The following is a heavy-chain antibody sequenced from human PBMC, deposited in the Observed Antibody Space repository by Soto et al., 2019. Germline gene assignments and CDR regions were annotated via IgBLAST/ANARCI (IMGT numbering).Heavy chain of an antibody. CDR1: GGSLSDYY. D-gene: IGHD1-1*01. V-gene: IGHV4-34*01. J-gene: IGHJ6*02. Sequence: QVQLQQWGAGLLKPSETLSLTCAVSGGSLSDYYWPWIRQSLGKGLEWIGEIHPSGGTNYNPSLRSRVTISLDTSKTQLSLKLTSLTAADTAVYYCARGRDAYKLGNVWGHGTTVTVSS. CDR2: IHPSGGT. CDR3: ARGRDAYKLGNV.